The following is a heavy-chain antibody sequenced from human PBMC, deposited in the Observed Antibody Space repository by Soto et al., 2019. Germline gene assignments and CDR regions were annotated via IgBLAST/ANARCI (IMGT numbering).Heavy chain of an antibody. CDR3: ASRFLVRGKIDY. CDR2: INHSGST. V-gene: IGHV4-34*01. Sequence: SETLSLTCAVYGGSFSGYYWSWIRQPPGKGLEWIGEINHSGSTNYNPSLKSRVTISVDTSKNQFSLKLSSVTAADTAVYYCASRFLVRGKIDYWGQGTLVTVSS. D-gene: IGHD3-10*01. CDR1: GGSFSGYY. J-gene: IGHJ4*02.